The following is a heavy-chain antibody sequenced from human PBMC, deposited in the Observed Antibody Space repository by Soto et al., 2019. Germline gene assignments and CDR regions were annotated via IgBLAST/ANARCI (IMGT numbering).Heavy chain of an antibody. CDR2: IYYSGST. Sequence: SETLSVTCTVSNDSISPDYWSWIRQPPGKGLEWIGFIYYSGSTTYNPSLKSRVTISVATSKNQFSLKLSSVTAADTAVYYCARLVVPAAPEGAFDIWGQGTMVTVSS. CDR3: ARLVVPAAPEGAFDI. CDR1: NDSISPDY. V-gene: IGHV4-59*01. D-gene: IGHD2-2*01. J-gene: IGHJ3*02.